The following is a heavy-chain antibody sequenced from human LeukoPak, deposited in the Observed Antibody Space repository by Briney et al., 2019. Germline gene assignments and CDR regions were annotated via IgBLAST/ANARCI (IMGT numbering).Heavy chain of an antibody. CDR1: GFTFSSYS. D-gene: IGHD2-15*01. J-gene: IGHJ4*02. Sequence: PGGSQRLSCAASGFTFSSYSMNWVRQAPGKGLEWVSSISSSSSYIYYADSVRGRFTISIDNAKKSLYLQMNSLRAEHTAVYYCARGLAATGDTTTDYWGQGTLVTVSS. V-gene: IGHV3-21*01. CDR2: ISSSSSYI. CDR3: ARGLAATGDTTTDY.